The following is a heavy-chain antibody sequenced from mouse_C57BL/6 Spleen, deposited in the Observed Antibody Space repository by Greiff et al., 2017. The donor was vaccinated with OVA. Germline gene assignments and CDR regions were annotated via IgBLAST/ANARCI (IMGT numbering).Heavy chain of an antibody. V-gene: IGHV14-2*01. Sequence: VQLQQSGAELVKPGASVKLSCTASGFNIKDYYMHWVKQRTEQGLEWIGRIDPEDGETKYAPKFQGKATLTATKSSNTASLQLSSLTSADTAVYYCARSMVTDWYFDVWGTGTTVTVSS. CDR3: ARSMVTDWYFDV. J-gene: IGHJ1*03. D-gene: IGHD2-3*01. CDR1: GFNIKDYY. CDR2: IDPEDGET.